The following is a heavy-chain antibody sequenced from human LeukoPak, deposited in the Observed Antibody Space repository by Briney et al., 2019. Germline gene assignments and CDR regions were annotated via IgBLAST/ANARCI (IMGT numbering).Heavy chain of an antibody. J-gene: IGHJ4*02. V-gene: IGHV4-39*01. CDR1: GGSISSSSYY. D-gene: IGHD6-13*01. CDR2: IYYSGST. Sequence: SETLSLTCTVSGGSISSSSYYWGWIRQPPGKGLEWIGSIYYSGSTYYNPSRKSRVTISVDTSKNQFSLKLSSVTAADTAVYYCARHRYSSSWPLDYWGQGTLVTVSS. CDR3: ARHRYSSSWPLDY.